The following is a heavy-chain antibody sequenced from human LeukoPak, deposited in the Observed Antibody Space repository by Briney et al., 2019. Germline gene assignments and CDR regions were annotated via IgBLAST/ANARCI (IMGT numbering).Heavy chain of an antibody. V-gene: IGHV3-30*18. CDR1: GFTFSAYG. D-gene: IGHD6-19*01. CDR3: AKEVAVADMFDY. J-gene: IGHJ4*02. Sequence: GRSLRLSCAASGFTFSAYGMHWVRQAPGKGLEWVAVISSDGTKEYYADSVKGRFTISRDNSKNTLYLQMNSLRAEDTALYFCAKEVAVADMFDYWGQGTLVTVSS. CDR2: ISSDGTKE.